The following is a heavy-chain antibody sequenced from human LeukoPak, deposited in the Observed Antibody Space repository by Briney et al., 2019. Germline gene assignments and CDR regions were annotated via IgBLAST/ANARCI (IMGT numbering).Heavy chain of an antibody. V-gene: IGHV1-69*05. D-gene: IGHD2-2*01. J-gene: IGHJ1*01. CDR1: GGTFSSYA. Sequence: SVKVSCTASGGTFSSYAISWVRQAPGQGLEWMRGIFPIFGTANYAQKFQGRVTITTDESTSTANMELSSLRSEDTAVYYCASGYCSSTSCPFQYFQHWGQGTLVTVSS. CDR3: ASGYCSSTSCPFQYFQH. CDR2: IFPIFGTA.